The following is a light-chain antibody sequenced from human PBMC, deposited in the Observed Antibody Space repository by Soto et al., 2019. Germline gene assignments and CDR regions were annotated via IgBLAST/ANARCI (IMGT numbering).Light chain of an antibody. J-gene: IGKJ2*01. CDR3: QQYGSSTTYT. CDR2: GAS. V-gene: IGKV3-20*01. Sequence: EIVLTQSPGTLSLSPGERATLSCRASQSVSSSYLAWYQQKPGQAPRLLIYGASTRATGIPDRLSGSGSATDFTLTISSLEPEDFAVYYCQQYGSSTTYTFGQGTKLEIK. CDR1: QSVSSSY.